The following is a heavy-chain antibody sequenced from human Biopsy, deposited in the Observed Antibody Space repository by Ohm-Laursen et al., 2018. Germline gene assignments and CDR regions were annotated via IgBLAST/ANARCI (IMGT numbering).Heavy chain of an antibody. CDR1: GGPFRSYY. V-gene: IGHV4-59*01. D-gene: IGHD3-22*01. CDR3: AREPPSYSYDGSGISDGFDI. CDR2: IYNTGST. Sequence: SQTLSLTCAVSGGPFRSYYWNWIRQPPGKGLEWIGYIYNTGSTIYNPSIKSRVIMSVDTSKIQFSLSLSSVTAADTAVYYCAREPPSYSYDGSGISDGFDIWGQGTMVTVSS. J-gene: IGHJ3*02.